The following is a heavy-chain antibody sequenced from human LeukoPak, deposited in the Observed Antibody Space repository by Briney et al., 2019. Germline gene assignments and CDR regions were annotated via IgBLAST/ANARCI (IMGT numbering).Heavy chain of an antibody. D-gene: IGHD3-10*01. J-gene: IGHJ4*02. CDR2: INPNSGGT. CDR3: ARARGGSGSYYIDY. Sequence: ASVKVSCKASGYTFTGYYMHWVRQAPGQGLEWMGWINPNSGGTNYAQKFQGRVTMTRDTSISTAYMELSRLRSEDTAVYYCARARGGSGSYYIDYWGQGTLVTVSS. CDR1: GYTFTGYY. V-gene: IGHV1-2*02.